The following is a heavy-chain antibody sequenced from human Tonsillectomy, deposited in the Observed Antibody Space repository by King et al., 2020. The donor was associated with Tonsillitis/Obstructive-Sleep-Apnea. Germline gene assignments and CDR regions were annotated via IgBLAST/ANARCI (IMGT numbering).Heavy chain of an antibody. Sequence: QLVQSGGGLVKPGGSLRLSCAASGFTFSNAWMNWVRQAPGKGLEWVGRIKSKTDGGTTDYAAPVKGRFTISRDDSKNTLYLQMNSLKTEDTAVYYCTFVVVPAAIDDYYYGMDVWGQGTTVTVSS. D-gene: IGHD2-2*02. CDR3: TFVVVPAAIDDYYYGMDV. CDR1: GFTFSNAW. V-gene: IGHV3-15*07. J-gene: IGHJ6*02. CDR2: IKSKTDGGTT.